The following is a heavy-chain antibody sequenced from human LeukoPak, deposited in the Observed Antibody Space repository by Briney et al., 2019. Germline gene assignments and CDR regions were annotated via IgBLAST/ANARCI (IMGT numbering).Heavy chain of an antibody. Sequence: ASVKVSCKASGGTFSSYAISWVRQAPGQGLEWMGGIIPIFGTANYAQKFQGRVTITADESTSTAYMELSSLRSEDTAVYYCARGNVVVVPAAFYYYYGMDVRGQGTTVTVSS. D-gene: IGHD2-2*01. J-gene: IGHJ6*02. V-gene: IGHV1-69*13. CDR1: GGTFSSYA. CDR2: IIPIFGTA. CDR3: ARGNVVVVPAAFYYYYGMDV.